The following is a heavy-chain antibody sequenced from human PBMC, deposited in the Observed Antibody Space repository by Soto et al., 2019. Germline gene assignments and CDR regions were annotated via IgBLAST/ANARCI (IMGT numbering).Heavy chain of an antibody. D-gene: IGHD3-3*01. CDR1: GGTFSSYA. CDR2: IIPIFGTA. J-gene: IGHJ4*02. Sequence: GASVKVSCKASGGTFSSYAISWVRQAPGQGLEWMGGIIPIFGTANYAQKFQGRVTITADESTSTAYMELSSLRSEDTAVYYCAGALSYGFWSDSCGYWRRGCLCAVAS. V-gene: IGHV1-69*13. CDR3: AGALSYGFWSDSCGY.